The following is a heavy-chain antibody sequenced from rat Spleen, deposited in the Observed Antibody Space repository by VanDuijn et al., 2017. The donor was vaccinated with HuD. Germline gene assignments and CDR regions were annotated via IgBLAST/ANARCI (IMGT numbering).Heavy chain of an antibody. D-gene: IGHD3-1*01. CDR1: GFTFSDFY. CDR3: ARQRGPSWLAY. J-gene: IGHJ3*01. CDR2: ISYDGSST. Sequence: EVLLVESDGGLVQPGRSLNLSCAASGFTFSDFYMAWVRQAPVKGLEWVATISYDGSSTYYRDSVKGRFTISRDNAKTTLYLQMNSLRSEDTATYYCARQRGPSWLAYWGQGTLVTVSS. V-gene: IGHV5-22*01.